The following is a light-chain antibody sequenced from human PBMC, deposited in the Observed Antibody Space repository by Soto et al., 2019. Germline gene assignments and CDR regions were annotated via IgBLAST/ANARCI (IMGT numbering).Light chain of an antibody. V-gene: IGKV1-5*01. CDR1: QSVSGW. Sequence: MQMTQSPSTLSASVGDTVTFTCRSSQSVSGWLAWYQQKPGEAPKVLIFDASSLESGVPSRFSGSGSATEFTLTISSLQPDDFATYYCQQYSTYPWTFGQGTKVDI. J-gene: IGKJ1*01. CDR3: QQYSTYPWT. CDR2: DAS.